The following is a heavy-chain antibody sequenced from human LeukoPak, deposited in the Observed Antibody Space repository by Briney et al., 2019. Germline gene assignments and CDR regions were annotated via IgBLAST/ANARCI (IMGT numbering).Heavy chain of an antibody. J-gene: IGHJ4*02. D-gene: IGHD3-22*01. V-gene: IGHV3-23*01. Sequence: PGGSLRLSCAASGFAFSSYAMSWVRQAPGKGLEWVSAISGSGGSTYYADSVKGRFTISRDNSKNTLYLQMNSLKAEVTAVYYCAKGSDSSGLYPFDHWGQGTMVTVSS. CDR3: AKGSDSSGLYPFDH. CDR1: GFAFSSYA. CDR2: ISGSGGST.